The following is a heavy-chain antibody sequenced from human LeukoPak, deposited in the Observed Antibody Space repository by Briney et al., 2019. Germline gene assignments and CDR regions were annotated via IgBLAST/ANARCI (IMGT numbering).Heavy chain of an antibody. V-gene: IGHV4-31*03. CDR3: ARAGYCSGGSCLGDAFDI. CDR1: GGSISSGGYY. D-gene: IGHD2-15*01. Sequence: PSQTLSLTCTVSGGSISSGGYYWSWIRQHPGKGLEWIGYIYYSGSTYYNPSLKSRVTISVDTSKNQFSLKLSPVTAADTAVYYCARAGYCSGGSCLGDAFDIWGQGTMVTVSS. CDR2: IYYSGST. J-gene: IGHJ3*02.